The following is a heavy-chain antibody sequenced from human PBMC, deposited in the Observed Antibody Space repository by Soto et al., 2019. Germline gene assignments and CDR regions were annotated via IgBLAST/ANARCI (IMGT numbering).Heavy chain of an antibody. D-gene: IGHD6-13*01. V-gene: IGHV3-30*18. J-gene: IGHJ4*02. Sequence: GSLRLSCAASGFTFSSYGMHWVRQAPGKGLEWVAVISYDGSNKYYADSVKGRFTISRDNSKNTLYLQMNSLRAEDTAVYYCAKWVEQLSFFDYWGQGTLVTVSS. CDR3: AKWVEQLSFFDY. CDR1: GFTFSSYG. CDR2: ISYDGSNK.